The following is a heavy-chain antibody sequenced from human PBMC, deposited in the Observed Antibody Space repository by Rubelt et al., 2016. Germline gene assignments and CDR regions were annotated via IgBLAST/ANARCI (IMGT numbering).Heavy chain of an antibody. CDR3: ARDTYRFFDY. J-gene: IGHJ4*02. Sequence: NRGEWVSAISSSGDSTYYADSVKGRFTISRDSSKNTLYLQMNSLRAEDTAIYYCARDTYRFFDYWGQGTLVTVSS. V-gene: IGHV3-23*01. CDR2: ISSSGDST. D-gene: IGHD3-3*01.